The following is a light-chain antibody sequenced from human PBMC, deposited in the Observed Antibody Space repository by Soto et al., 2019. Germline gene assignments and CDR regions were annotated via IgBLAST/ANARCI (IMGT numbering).Light chain of an antibody. J-gene: IGKJ4*01. Sequence: EIMVTQSPATLSVSPGERATLSCRASQSVSSNLAWYQQKPGQAPRLLIYGASTRATGIPARFSGSGSGTEFTLTISSLQSEDFAVYYCQQYNNWPPLTFGGGTKVDIK. CDR2: GAS. CDR3: QQYNNWPPLT. CDR1: QSVSSN. V-gene: IGKV3-15*01.